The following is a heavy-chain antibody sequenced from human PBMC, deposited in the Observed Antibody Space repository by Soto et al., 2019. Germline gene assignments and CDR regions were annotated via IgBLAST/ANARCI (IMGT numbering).Heavy chain of an antibody. V-gene: IGHV1-18*01. D-gene: IGHD2-2*01. J-gene: IGHJ4*02. CDR3: ARDLCSSTSLDSDY. Sequence: ASVKVSCKAFGYTFTSYGISWVRQAPGQGLEWMGWISGYDGNTKYARELQGRVTMTTDTSTSTAYMELRSLRSDDTAVYYCARDLCSSTSLDSDYWSQGTLVTVSS. CDR1: GYTFTSYG. CDR2: ISGYDGNT.